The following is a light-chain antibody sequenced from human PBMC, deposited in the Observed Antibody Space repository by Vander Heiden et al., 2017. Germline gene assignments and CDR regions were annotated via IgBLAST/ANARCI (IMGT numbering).Light chain of an antibody. Sequence: SFALTQTPSVSVSPGQTATILCSGENYGNNYLAWNRQRPGQSPVLVMYQDDKRPSGIPVRFSGSSFGDRATITISETQALDEADYYCETWDSGSAVFGGGTKLTVL. CDR3: ETWDSGSAV. CDR2: QDD. J-gene: IGLJ2*01. V-gene: IGLV3-1*01. CDR1: NYGNNY.